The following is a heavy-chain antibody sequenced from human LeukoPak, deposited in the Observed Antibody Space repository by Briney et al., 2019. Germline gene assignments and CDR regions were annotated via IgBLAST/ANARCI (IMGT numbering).Heavy chain of an antibody. D-gene: IGHD3-22*01. J-gene: IGHJ4*02. CDR1: GFTFSSYS. CDR2: ISSSSSYI. V-gene: IGHV3-21*01. CDR3: ARDPTYDSSGYYGGY. Sequence: GGSLRLSCAASGFTFSSYSMNWVRQAPGKGPEWVSSISSSSSYIYYADSVKGRFTISRDNAKNSLYLQMNSLRAEDTAVYYCARDPTYDSSGYYGGYWGQGTLVTVSS.